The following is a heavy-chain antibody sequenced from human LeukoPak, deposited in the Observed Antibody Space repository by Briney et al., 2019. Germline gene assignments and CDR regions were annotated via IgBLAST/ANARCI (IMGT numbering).Heavy chain of an antibody. V-gene: IGHV3-23*01. J-gene: IGHJ4*02. Sequence: TGGSLRLSCAASGFTFSSYAMSWVRQAPGKGLEWVSAISGSGGSTYYADSVKGRFTISRDNSKNTQYLQINSLRVEDTAVYYCARSLRSPRYCIDDTCYFDYWGQGTLVTVSS. CDR1: GFTFSSYA. D-gene: IGHD2-15*01. CDR2: ISGSGGST. CDR3: ARSLRSPRYCIDDTCYFDY.